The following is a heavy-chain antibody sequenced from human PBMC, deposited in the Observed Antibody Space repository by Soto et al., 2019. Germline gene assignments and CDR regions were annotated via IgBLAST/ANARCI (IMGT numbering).Heavy chain of an antibody. D-gene: IGHD6-19*01. J-gene: IGHJ4*02. Sequence: QVPLVQSGAEVKKPGSSVKVSCKASGGTFSSYAISWVRQAPGQGLEWMGGIIPIFGTANYAQKFQGRVTITADEYTSTAYMELSSLRSEDTAVYYCATGPTPTEEEWLCLDYWGQGTLVTVSS. V-gene: IGHV1-69*12. CDR3: ATGPTPTEEEWLCLDY. CDR2: IIPIFGTA. CDR1: GGTFSSYA.